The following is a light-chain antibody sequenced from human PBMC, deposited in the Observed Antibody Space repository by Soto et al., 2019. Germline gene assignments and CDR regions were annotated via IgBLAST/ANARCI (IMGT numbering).Light chain of an antibody. Sequence: DIVMTQSPDSLAVSLGERATINCKSSQSVLYSSNSRNYLAWYQQKPGQPPKLLIFWASIRESGVPDRFSGGGSGTDFTLTISSLQAEDVAVYSCQQYYSAPYTFGQGTKLEIK. V-gene: IGKV4-1*01. CDR2: WAS. CDR1: QSVLYSSNSRNY. J-gene: IGKJ2*01. CDR3: QQYYSAPYT.